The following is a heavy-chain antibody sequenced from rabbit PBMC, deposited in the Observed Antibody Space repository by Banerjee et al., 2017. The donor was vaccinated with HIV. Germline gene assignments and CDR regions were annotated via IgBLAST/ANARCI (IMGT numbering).Heavy chain of an antibody. J-gene: IGHJ4*01. CDR2: IHPGRGNA. CDR3: ARDLAGVTGWNFGL. D-gene: IGHD4-1*01. CDR1: GFSFSYNYY. Sequence: QSLEESGGDLVQPGASLTLTCTASGFSFSYNYYMCWVRQAPGKGLEWIGCIHPGRGNAYYASWAKGRFTISETSSTTVTLQMTSLTAADTATYFCARDLAGVTGWNFGLWGPGTLVTVS. V-gene: IGHV1S40*01.